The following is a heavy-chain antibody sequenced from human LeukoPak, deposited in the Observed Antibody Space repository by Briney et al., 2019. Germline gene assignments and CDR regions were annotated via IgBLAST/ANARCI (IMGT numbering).Heavy chain of an antibody. J-gene: IGHJ4*02. Sequence: SSETLSLTCAVYGGSFSGYYWSWIRQPPGKGLEWIGEINHSGSTNYKPSLKSRVTISVDTSKNQFSLKLSSVTAADTAVYYCARRVQPYYFDYWGQGTLVTVSS. D-gene: IGHD1-1*01. V-gene: IGHV4-34*01. CDR1: GGSFSGYY. CDR2: INHSGST. CDR3: ARRVQPYYFDY.